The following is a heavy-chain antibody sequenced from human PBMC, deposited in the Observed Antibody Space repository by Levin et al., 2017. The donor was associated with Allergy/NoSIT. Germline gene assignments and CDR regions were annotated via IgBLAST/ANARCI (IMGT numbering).Heavy chain of an antibody. D-gene: IGHD2-21*01. CDR2: VNEDGRDT. CDR3: VRDLSLWRLDY. V-gene: IGHV3-74*01. J-gene: IGHJ4*02. CDR1: GFTFSRYW. Sequence: RAGGSLRLSCAASGFTFSRYWMHWVRQAPGKGLVWVSRVNEDGRDTNYYADSVKGRFTISRDNGKNTVYLQMNSLRAEDSAMYYCVRDLSLWRLDYWGQGILVTVSS.